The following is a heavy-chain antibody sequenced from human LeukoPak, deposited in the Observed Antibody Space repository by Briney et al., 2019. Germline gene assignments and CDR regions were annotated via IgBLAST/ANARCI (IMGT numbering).Heavy chain of an antibody. V-gene: IGHV4-34*01. CDR1: GVSFDDYY. D-gene: IGHD2-21*02. CDR3: TRMTAGHDY. Sequence: SETLSLTCAVSGVSFDDYYWSWVRQTPGKGLEWIGEINHSGYTNDSPSLKRRVTLSIDTSRKQFSLNLRSVTVADTGIYYCTRMTAGHDYWGQGTLVTVSS. CDR2: INHSGYT. J-gene: IGHJ4*02.